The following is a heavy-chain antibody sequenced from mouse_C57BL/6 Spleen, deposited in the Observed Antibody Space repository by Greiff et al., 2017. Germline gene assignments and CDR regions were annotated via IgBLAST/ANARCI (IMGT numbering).Heavy chain of an antibody. CDR2: IHPNSGST. CDR3: ARSGYGSSNWFAY. D-gene: IGHD1-1*01. V-gene: IGHV1-64*01. CDR1: GYTFTSYW. J-gene: IGHJ3*01. Sequence: VKLQQPGAELVKPGASVKLSCKASGYTFTSYWMHWVKQRPGQGLEWIGMIHPNSGSTNYNEKFKSKATLTVDKSSSTAYMQLSSLTSEDSAVYYCARSGYGSSNWFAYWGQGTLVTVSA.